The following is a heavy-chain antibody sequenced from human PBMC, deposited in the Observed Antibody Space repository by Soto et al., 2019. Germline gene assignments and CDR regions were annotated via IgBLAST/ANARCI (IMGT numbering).Heavy chain of an antibody. V-gene: IGHV3-23*01. CDR2: IGGSGGST. D-gene: IGHD3-3*01. Sequence: GGSLRLSCAASGFTFISFAMNWVRQAPGKGLEWVSAIGGSGGSTYYADSVKGRFTISRDNSKNTLYLQMNSLRAEDTAVYYCAKDPYDFWSGYYTGSWFDPWGQGTLVTVSS. CDR1: GFTFISFA. CDR3: AKDPYDFWSGYYTGSWFDP. J-gene: IGHJ5*02.